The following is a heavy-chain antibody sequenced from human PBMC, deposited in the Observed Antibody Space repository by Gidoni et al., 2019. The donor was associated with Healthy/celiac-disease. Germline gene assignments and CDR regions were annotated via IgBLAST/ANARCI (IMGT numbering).Heavy chain of an antibody. CDR2: INSDGSSR. D-gene: IGHD3-3*01. CDR3: ARGTSSSFLGWFGPPELDAFDI. Sequence: EVQLVESGGGLVQPGGSLRLSCAASGFTFGSYWMHWVRQAPGKGLVWVSRINSDGSSRSYADPVKGRFTISRDNAKNTLYRQMNSLRAEDTAVYYCARGTSSSFLGWFGPPELDAFDIWGQGTMVTVSS. J-gene: IGHJ3*02. V-gene: IGHV3-74*01. CDR1: GFTFGSYW.